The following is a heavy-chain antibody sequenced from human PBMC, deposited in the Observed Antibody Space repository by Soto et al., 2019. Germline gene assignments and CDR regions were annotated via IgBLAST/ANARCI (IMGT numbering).Heavy chain of an antibody. CDR1: GFTFSSYS. J-gene: IGHJ5*02. V-gene: IGHV3-21*01. D-gene: IGHD1-7*01. CDR2: ISSSSSYI. Sequence: EVQLVESGGGLVKPGGSLRLSCAASGFTFSSYSMNWVRQAPGKGLEWVSSISSSSSYIYYADSVKGRFTISRDNAKNSLYLQMNSLRAEDTAVYYCARVSRCGTTRGWFDPWGQGTLVTVSS. CDR3: ARVSRCGTTRGWFDP.